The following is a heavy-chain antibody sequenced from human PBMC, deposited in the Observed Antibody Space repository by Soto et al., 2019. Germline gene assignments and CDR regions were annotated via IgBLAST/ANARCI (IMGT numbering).Heavy chain of an antibody. CDR2: VSWNGGSR. Sequence: PGGSLRLSCATFGFTFDDYAIHWLRQVPGKGLEWVSSVSWNGGSRGYAASVKGRYSISRDNAKNSLYLQMNSLRAEDTALYYCAKDARDGSAPAYYFDSWGQGILVTVSS. J-gene: IGHJ4*02. D-gene: IGHD3-10*01. CDR1: GFTFDDYA. CDR3: AKDARDGSAPAYYFDS. V-gene: IGHV3-9*01.